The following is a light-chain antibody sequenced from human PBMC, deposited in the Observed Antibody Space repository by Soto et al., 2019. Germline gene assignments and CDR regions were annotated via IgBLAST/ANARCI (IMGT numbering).Light chain of an antibody. V-gene: IGKV1-5*03. Sequence: DIQMTQSPSTLSASVGDRVTITCRASQSLSTWLAWYQYKPGKAPNLLIYKASSLESGVPSRFSGSGSGTEFTLTISRLQPGDSATYYCQQYNNYPYSFGQGTKLEI. J-gene: IGKJ2*01. CDR1: QSLSTW. CDR2: KAS. CDR3: QQYNNYPYS.